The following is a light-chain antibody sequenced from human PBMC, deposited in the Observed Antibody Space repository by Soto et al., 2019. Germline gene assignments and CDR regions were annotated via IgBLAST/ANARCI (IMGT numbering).Light chain of an antibody. CDR3: SSYTRSSTLYVV. V-gene: IGLV2-14*01. J-gene: IGLJ2*01. CDR1: SSDVGGYNY. Sequence: QSALTQPACVSGSPGQSSTISYTGTSSDVGGYNYVSWYQQQPGKAPKLMIYDVSNRPSGVSNRFSGSKSGNTASLTISGLQAEDEADYYCSSYTRSSTLYVVFGGGTKLTVL. CDR2: DVS.